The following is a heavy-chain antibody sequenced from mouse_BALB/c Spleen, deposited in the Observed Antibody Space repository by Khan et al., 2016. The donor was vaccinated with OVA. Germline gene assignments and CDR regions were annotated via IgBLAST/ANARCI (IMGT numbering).Heavy chain of an antibody. CDR2: INPSTGYT. CDR1: GYTFTSYW. Sequence: QVQLQQSGAELAKPGASVKMSCKASGYTFTSYWMHWVKQRPGQGLEWIGYINPSTGYTEYTQKFKDKATLTTDNSSSTAYMQLSSLTSEDSAVSCCASSILCFDSMGYGGQGTSVTAST. CDR3: ASSILCFDSMGY. J-gene: IGHJ4*01. V-gene: IGHV1-7*01.